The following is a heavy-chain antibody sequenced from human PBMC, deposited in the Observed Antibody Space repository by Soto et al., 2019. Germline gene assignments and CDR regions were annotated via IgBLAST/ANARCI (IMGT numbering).Heavy chain of an antibody. CDR1: GGSVSSGNYY. Sequence: PSETLSLTCTVSGGSVSSGNYYWSWIRQPPGKGLEWIGFIYYTGSTSYNPSLKSRVTISMDTSKNQFSLKLTSVTAADTAIYYCARWTYCGGDCYWLDFWGQGTLVTVSS. D-gene: IGHD2-21*02. CDR3: ARWTYCGGDCYWLDF. CDR2: IYYTGST. J-gene: IGHJ4*01. V-gene: IGHV4-61*01.